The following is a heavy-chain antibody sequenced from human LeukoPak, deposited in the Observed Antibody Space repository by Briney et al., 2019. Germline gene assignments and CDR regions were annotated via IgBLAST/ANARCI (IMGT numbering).Heavy chain of an antibody. Sequence: PGGSLRLSCAASGFTFSGSAMHWVRRASGKGLEWVGRIRSKANSYATAYAASVKGRFTISRDDSKNTAYLQMNSLKTEDTAVYYCTSPTPLYCSGGSCYNHADYWGQGTLVTVSS. CDR3: TSPTPLYCSGGSCYNHADY. CDR2: IRSKANSYAT. D-gene: IGHD2-15*01. CDR1: GFTFSGSA. V-gene: IGHV3-73*01. J-gene: IGHJ4*02.